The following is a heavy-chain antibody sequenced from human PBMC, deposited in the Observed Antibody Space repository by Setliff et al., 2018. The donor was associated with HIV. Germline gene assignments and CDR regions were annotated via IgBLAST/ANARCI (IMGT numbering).Heavy chain of an antibody. D-gene: IGHD1-26*01. CDR2: ISGGGGST. CDR3: ARVSELLAYYMDV. J-gene: IGHJ6*03. V-gene: IGHV3-23*01. Sequence: GGSLRLSCAASRFTFSSYAMSWVRQAPGKGLEWVSDISGGGGSTYYADSVKGRFTISRDNSKNTLYLQMNSLRAEDTAVYYCARVSELLAYYMDVWGKGTTVTVSS. CDR1: RFTFSSYA.